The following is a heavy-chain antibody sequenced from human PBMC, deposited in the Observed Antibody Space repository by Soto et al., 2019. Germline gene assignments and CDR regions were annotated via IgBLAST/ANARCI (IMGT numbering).Heavy chain of an antibody. J-gene: IGHJ5*02. CDR1: GFSLSTGGMC. V-gene: IGHV2-70*01. D-gene: IGHD1-20*01. CDR3: ARAICMSGGRYKWFDP. CDR2: IDWDDDK. Sequence: SGPTLVNPTQTLTLTCTFYGFSLSTGGMCVSWIRQPPGKALEWLALIDWDDDKYYSTSLRTRLTVSKDTSKNQVVLTMTNMNPVDTGTYYCARAICMSGGRYKWFDPWGQGFLVTVSS.